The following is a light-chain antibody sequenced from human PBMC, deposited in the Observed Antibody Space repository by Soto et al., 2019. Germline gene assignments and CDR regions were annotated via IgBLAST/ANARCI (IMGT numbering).Light chain of an antibody. CDR1: NSDVGGYDY. CDR3: SSYTTTSTYV. J-gene: IGLJ1*01. Sequence: QSALTQPASVSGAPGQSITISCTGTNSDVGGYDYVSWYQQHPDKAPKFMIYEVTNRPSGVSHRFSGSKSGNTASLTISGLQAEDEADYYCSSYTTTSTYVVGTGTKVTVL. V-gene: IGLV2-14*01. CDR2: EVT.